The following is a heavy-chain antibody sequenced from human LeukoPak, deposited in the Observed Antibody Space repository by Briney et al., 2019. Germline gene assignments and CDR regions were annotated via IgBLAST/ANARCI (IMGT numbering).Heavy chain of an antibody. D-gene: IGHD1-7*01. CDR1: GFPLSDYS. CDR2: MSRSGSSM. V-gene: IGHV3-11*04. Sequence: GGSLRLSCAAFGFPLSDYSMTWIRQAPGKGLEGVSYMSRSGSSMYYADSVKGRFTISRDNAKNSVYLQMNSLGAEDTAVYYCARGLIETGTTFDYWGQGTLVTVSS. CDR3: ARGLIETGTTFDY. J-gene: IGHJ4*02.